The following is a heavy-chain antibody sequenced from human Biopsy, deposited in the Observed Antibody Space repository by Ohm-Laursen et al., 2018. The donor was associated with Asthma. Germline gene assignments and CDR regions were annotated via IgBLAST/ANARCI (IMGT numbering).Heavy chain of an antibody. CDR1: GYTFNSAG. V-gene: IGHV1-18*01. Sequence: SVKVSCKTSGYTFNSAGITWVRQAPGQGLEWMGWINVYNGNTKVAQKLQDRVTMITDTSTSTAYMELRSLRSDDTAVYFCARAVDYSHYYCIDVWGQGTPVTVS. CDR3: ARAVDYSHYYCIDV. J-gene: IGHJ6*02. CDR2: INVYNGNT. D-gene: IGHD3-10*01.